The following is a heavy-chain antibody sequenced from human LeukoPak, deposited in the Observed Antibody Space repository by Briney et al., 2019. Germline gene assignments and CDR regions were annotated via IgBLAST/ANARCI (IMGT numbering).Heavy chain of an antibody. CDR1: GFTFSSYE. Sequence: GGSLRLSCAASGFTFSSYEMNWVRQAPGKGLEWISYISPSSSTIYYADSVKGRFTISRDNAKNSLYLQMNSLRAEDTAVYYCASTPPGFYYDSRVFSRDYYYPMDVGGKGPTATVSS. CDR2: ISPSSSTI. CDR3: ASTPPGFYYDSRVFSRDYYYPMDV. D-gene: IGHD3-22*01. V-gene: IGHV3-48*01. J-gene: IGHJ6*04.